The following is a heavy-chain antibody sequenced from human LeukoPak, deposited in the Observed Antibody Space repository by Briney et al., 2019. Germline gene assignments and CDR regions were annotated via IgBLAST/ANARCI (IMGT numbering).Heavy chain of an antibody. Sequence: ASVTVSCKASGYTFTSPDINWVRQATGQGLEWMGWMNPNTGNTEYAQKFQGRVTMTSNTSISTAYMELSSLRSEDTAVYYCARGQKDNGVSSSWYYYGMDVWGQGTTVTVSS. J-gene: IGHJ6*02. V-gene: IGHV1-8*01. CDR2: MNPNTGNT. D-gene: IGHD6-13*01. CDR1: GYTFTSPD. CDR3: ARGQKDNGVSSSWYYYGMDV.